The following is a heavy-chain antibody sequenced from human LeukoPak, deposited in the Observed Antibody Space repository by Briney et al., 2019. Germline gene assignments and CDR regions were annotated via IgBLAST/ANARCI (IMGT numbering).Heavy chain of an antibody. Sequence: EGSLRLSCAASGFTFRNAWMSWVRQAPGKGLEWVGRIKSKTDGGTTDYAAPVKGRFTISRDDSKNTLYLQMNSLKTEDTAVYYCTTEGTVSYYFDYWGQGTLVTVSS. J-gene: IGHJ4*02. V-gene: IGHV3-15*01. CDR3: TTEGTVSYYFDY. D-gene: IGHD3-10*01. CDR1: GFTFRNAW. CDR2: IKSKTDGGTT.